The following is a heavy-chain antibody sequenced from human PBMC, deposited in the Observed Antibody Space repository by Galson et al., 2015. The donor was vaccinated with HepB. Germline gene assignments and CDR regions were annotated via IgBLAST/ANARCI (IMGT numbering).Heavy chain of an antibody. D-gene: IGHD3-22*01. CDR2: INPNSGGT. V-gene: IGHV1-2*02. CDR3: ARYGWGYDSSGGLDY. J-gene: IGHJ4*02. CDR1: GYTFTGYY. Sequence: SVKVSCKASGYTFTGYYMHWVRQAPGQGLEWMGWINPNSGGTNYAQKFQGRVTMTRDTSISTAYMELSRLRSDDTAVYYCARYGWGYDSSGGLDYWGQGTLVTVSS.